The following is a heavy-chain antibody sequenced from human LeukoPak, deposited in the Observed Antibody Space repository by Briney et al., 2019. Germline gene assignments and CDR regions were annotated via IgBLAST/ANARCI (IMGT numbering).Heavy chain of an antibody. CDR2: IYYSGST. V-gene: IGHV4-59*01. D-gene: IGHD3-3*01. CDR1: GGSISSYY. Sequence: SETLSLTCTVSGGSISSYYWSWIRQPPGKGLEWIGYIYYSGSTNYNPSLKSRVTISVDTSKNQFSLKLSSVTAADTAVYYCARVATIPLYYDSWTRSLGGAFDIWGQGTMVTVSS. J-gene: IGHJ3*02. CDR3: ARVATIPLYYDSWTRSLGGAFDI.